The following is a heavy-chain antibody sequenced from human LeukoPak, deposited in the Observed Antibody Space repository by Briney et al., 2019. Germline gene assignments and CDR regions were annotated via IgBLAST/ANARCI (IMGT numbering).Heavy chain of an antibody. CDR2: ITGDGHNT. CDR1: GFTFGSYS. CDR3: ARVSRGYDY. D-gene: IGHD5-12*01. J-gene: IGHJ4*02. V-gene: IGHV3-64*02. Sequence: GGSLRLSCAASGFTFGSYSMHWVRQAPGIGLEYVSAITGDGHNTFYADSVMGRFTISRDNSKNTLYLQMGSLRPDDMAVYYCARVSRGYDYWGQGGLVTVSS.